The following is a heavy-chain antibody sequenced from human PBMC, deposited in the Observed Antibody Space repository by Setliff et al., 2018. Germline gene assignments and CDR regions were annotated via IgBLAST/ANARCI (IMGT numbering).Heavy chain of an antibody. CDR2: VYSTGST. CDR1: GASISSGSHY. J-gene: IGHJ5*01. Sequence: SETLSLTCNVSGASISSGSHYWSWIRQSAGEKPTWIGHVYSTGSTNYNPSFESRVSISVDKSNNQFSLKMTSVTAADTAMYYCVRDRYGRNSDGSGVYNWVDSWGQGILVT. V-gene: IGHV4-61*09. CDR3: VRDRYGRNSDGSGVYNWVDS. D-gene: IGHD2-15*01.